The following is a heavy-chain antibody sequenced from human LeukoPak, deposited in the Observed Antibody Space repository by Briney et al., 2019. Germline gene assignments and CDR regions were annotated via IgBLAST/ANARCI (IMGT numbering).Heavy chain of an antibody. Sequence: ASVKVSCKASGYIFTSYDINWVRQATGQGLEWMGWMNPNSGNTGYAQKFQGRVAMTRNTSISTAYMELSSLRSEDTAVYYCARESFDYYGSGDWFDPWGQGTLVTVSS. CDR1: GYIFTSYD. CDR2: MNPNSGNT. J-gene: IGHJ5*02. CDR3: ARESFDYYGSGDWFDP. D-gene: IGHD3-10*01. V-gene: IGHV1-8*01.